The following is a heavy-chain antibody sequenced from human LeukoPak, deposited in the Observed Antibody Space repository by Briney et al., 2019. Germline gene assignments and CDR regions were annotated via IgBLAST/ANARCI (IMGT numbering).Heavy chain of an antibody. V-gene: IGHV3-30*04. CDR1: GFTFSTYA. J-gene: IGHJ4*02. CDR2: ISYDGSNK. D-gene: IGHD6-13*01. Sequence: GGSLRLSCATSGFTFSTYAMHWVRQAPGKGLEWVAVISYDGSNKYYADSVKGRFTISRDNSKNTLYLQMNSLRAEGTTIYYCARDRGGIARYSSLDYWGQGTLVTVSS. CDR3: ARDRGGIARYSSLDY.